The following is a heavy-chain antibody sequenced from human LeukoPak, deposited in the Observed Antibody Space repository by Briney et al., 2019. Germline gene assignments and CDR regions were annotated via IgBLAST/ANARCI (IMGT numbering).Heavy chain of an antibody. D-gene: IGHD1-26*01. CDR2: ISWNSGSI. CDR1: GFTFDDYA. J-gene: IGHJ4*02. V-gene: IGHV3-9*03. CDR3: AKDVTTTLGQEPSGNYFDY. Sequence: PGGSLRLSCAASGFTFDDYAMHWARQAPGKGLEWVAGISWNSGSIGYADSVKGRFTISRDNAKNSLYLQMNSLRAEDMALYYCAKDVTTTLGQEPSGNYFDYWGQGNLVTVSS.